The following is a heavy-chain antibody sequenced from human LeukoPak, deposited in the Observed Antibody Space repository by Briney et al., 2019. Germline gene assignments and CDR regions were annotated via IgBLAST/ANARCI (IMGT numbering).Heavy chain of an antibody. CDR2: IIPIFGTA. CDR3: ATGKYYYDVPVAFDI. V-gene: IGHV1-69*01. J-gene: IGHJ3*02. CDR1: GGTFSSYA. D-gene: IGHD3-22*01. Sequence: SVKASCKASGGTFSSYAISWVRQAPGQGLEWMGGIIPIFGTANYAQKFQGRVTITADESTSTAYMELSSLRSEDTAVYYCATGKYYYDVPVAFDIWGQGTMVTVSS.